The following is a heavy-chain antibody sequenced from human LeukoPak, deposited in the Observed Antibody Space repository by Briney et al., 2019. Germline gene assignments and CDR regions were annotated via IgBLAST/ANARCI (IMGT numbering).Heavy chain of an antibody. CDR3: ARTLGSPTALWY. CDR1: GASISNYY. V-gene: IGHV4-59*12. Sequence: SETLSLTCTVSGASISNYYWSWIRQPPGKGLEWIGYIYYSGRTNYNPSLKSRVTISVDTSKNQFSLKLSSVTAADTAVYYCARTLGSPTALWYWGQGTLVTVSS. J-gene: IGHJ4*02. CDR2: IYYSGRT. D-gene: IGHD1-26*01.